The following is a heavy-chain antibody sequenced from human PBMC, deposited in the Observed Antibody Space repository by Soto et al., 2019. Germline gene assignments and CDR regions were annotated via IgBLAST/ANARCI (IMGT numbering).Heavy chain of an antibody. Sequence: EVQLVESGGGLVQPGGSLKLSCAASGFTFSGSAMHWVRQASGKGLEWVGRIRSKANSYATAYAASVKGRFTISRDDSKNTAYPQMNSLKTEDTAVYYCTRLYGQWLAGYWGQGTLVTVSS. CDR1: GFTFSGSA. V-gene: IGHV3-73*02. CDR3: TRLYGQWLAGY. D-gene: IGHD6-19*01. J-gene: IGHJ4*02. CDR2: IRSKANSYAT.